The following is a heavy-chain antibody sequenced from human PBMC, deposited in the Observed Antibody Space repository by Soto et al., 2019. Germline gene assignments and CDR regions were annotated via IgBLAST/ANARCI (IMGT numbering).Heavy chain of an antibody. CDR3: AKDPGSWEFTFDY. V-gene: IGHV3-23*01. CDR2: ISGGSACT. CDR1: GFSFSSYS. Sequence: GGSVRLGFSASGFSFSSYSMNWFRHAPGEGPEXVSAISGGSACTSYDHSVKGRFTISRDNSKKTLYLQMTSLRAEDTAVHYCAKDPGSWEFTFDYWGQGTQVTVSS. J-gene: IGHJ4*02. D-gene: IGHD6-13*01.